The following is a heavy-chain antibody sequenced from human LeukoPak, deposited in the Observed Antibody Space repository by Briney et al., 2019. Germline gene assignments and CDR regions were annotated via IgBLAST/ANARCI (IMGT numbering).Heavy chain of an antibody. Sequence: GASVKVSCKASGGTFSSYAISWVRQAPGQGLEWMGGIIPIFGTANYAQKFQGRVTITTDESTSTAYMELSSLRSEDTAVYYCATTRSEGGPPGYWGQGTLVTVSS. CDR1: GGTFSSYA. J-gene: IGHJ4*02. CDR2: IIPIFGTA. CDR3: ATTRSEGGPPGY. D-gene: IGHD3-16*01. V-gene: IGHV1-69*05.